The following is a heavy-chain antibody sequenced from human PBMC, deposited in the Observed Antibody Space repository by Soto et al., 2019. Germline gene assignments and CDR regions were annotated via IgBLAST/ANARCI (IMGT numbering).Heavy chain of an antibody. CDR2: ISCCGGST. V-gene: IGHV3-23*01. D-gene: IGHD6-19*01. J-gene: IGHJ4*02. CDR1: GFNFKKFA. Sequence: GGSLRLSCEASGFNFKKFAMGWVRQAPGEGLEWVSGISCCGGSTSYADSVKGRFSLARDDSKNTLSLQLNSLRVEDTARYYCAKADGEQWLIPHLDNWGQGTLVTVST. CDR3: AKADGEQWLIPHLDN.